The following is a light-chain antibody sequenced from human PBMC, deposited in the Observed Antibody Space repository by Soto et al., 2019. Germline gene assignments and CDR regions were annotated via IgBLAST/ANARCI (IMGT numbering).Light chain of an antibody. CDR2: KAS. CDR1: QSMDYY. CDR3: QQYDSYGT. J-gene: IGKJ1*01. Sequence: DIQMTQSPSTLSASVGDRVTITCRASQSMDYYLAWYQQKPGKAPKLLIYKASTLESGVPSRFSGSGSGTEFTLTISSLQPDDFATYYCQQYDSYGTFGHGTKVEIK. V-gene: IGKV1-5*03.